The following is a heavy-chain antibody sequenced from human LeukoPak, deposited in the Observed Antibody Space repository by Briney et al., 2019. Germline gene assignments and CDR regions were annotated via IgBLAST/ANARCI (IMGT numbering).Heavy chain of an antibody. J-gene: IGHJ4*02. CDR2: MNPNSANT. Sequence: ASVKVSCKASGYTFTGYYMHWVRQAPGQGLEWMGWMNPNSANTGYAQKFQGRVTMTRDTSINTAYMELISLTSEDTAVYYCARGLRFGELLQDYWGQGTLVTVSS. D-gene: IGHD3-10*01. CDR1: GYTFTGYY. V-gene: IGHV1-8*02. CDR3: ARGLRFGELLQDY.